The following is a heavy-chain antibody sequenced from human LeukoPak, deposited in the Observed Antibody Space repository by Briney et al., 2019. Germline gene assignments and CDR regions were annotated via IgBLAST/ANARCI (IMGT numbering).Heavy chain of an antibody. Sequence: QAGGSLRLSCAASGFTFSNDGMHWVRQAPGKGLEWVAFIRCDGGNKYYADSVKGRFTVSRDNSKNTLYLKMNSLRAEDTAVYYCAKDQTADPYGVATIRGGAYFDYWGQGTLVTVSS. CDR1: GFTFSNDG. V-gene: IGHV3-30*02. CDR3: AKDQTADPYGVATIRGGAYFDY. CDR2: IRCDGGNK. D-gene: IGHD5-24*01. J-gene: IGHJ4*02.